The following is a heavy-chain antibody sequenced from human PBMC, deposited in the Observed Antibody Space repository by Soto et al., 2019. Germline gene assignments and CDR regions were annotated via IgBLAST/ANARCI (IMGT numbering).Heavy chain of an antibody. Sequence: EVQLLESGGGLVQPGGSLRLSCAASGFTFSSYAMSWVRQAPGKGLEWVSAISGSGGSTYYADSVKGRFTISRDNSKNTLYLQMNSLSAEDTAVYYCAVTMIVVARGAYWGQGTLVTVSS. CDR1: GFTFSSYA. CDR3: AVTMIVVARGAY. D-gene: IGHD3-22*01. V-gene: IGHV3-23*01. CDR2: ISGSGGST. J-gene: IGHJ4*02.